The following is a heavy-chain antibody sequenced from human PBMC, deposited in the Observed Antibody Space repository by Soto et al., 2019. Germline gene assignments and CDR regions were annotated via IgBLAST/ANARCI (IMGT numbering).Heavy chain of an antibody. CDR2: IYHSGST. CDR3: AGASSWGFYYYYYGMDV. Sequence: PSETLSLTCAVSGGSISSGGYSWSWIRQPPGKGLEWIGYIYHSGSTYYNPSLRSRVTISVDRSKNQFSLKLSSVTAADTAVYYCAGASSWGFYYYYYGMDVWGQGTTVTVSS. CDR1: GGSISSGGYS. D-gene: IGHD6-13*01. V-gene: IGHV4-30-2*01. J-gene: IGHJ6*02.